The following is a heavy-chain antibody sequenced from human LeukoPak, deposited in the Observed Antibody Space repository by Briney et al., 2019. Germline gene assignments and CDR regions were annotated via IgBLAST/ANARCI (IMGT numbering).Heavy chain of an antibody. Sequence: GGSLRLSCAASEFTVSSNYMSWVRQAPGKGLEWVSVLYSGGTTYYADSVKGRFTISRDNSKNTLYLQMNGLRAEDTAIFYCAKSLFTSATGTGRAFHIWGQGTRVTVSS. D-gene: IGHD1-1*01. CDR2: LYSGGTT. J-gene: IGHJ3*02. V-gene: IGHV3-53*01. CDR3: AKSLFTSATGTGRAFHI. CDR1: EFTVSSNY.